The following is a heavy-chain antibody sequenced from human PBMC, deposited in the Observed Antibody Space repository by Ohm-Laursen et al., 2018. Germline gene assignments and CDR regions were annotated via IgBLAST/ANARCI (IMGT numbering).Heavy chain of an antibody. CDR3: ARGSSRDYRE. J-gene: IGHJ1*01. D-gene: IGHD4-11*01. V-gene: IGHV3-74*01. CDR1: GFTFSSYE. Sequence: SLRLSCAASGFTFSSYEMNWVRQAPGKGLVWVSRINGDGSRPFYADSVKGRSTISRDNGQNVLYLQMTRLRADDTAIYYCARGSSRDYREWGQGTLVTVSS. CDR2: INGDGSRP.